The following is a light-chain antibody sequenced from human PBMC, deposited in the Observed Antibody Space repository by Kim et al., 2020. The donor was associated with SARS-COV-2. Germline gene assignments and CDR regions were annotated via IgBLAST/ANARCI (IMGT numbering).Light chain of an antibody. J-gene: IGKJ2*01. CDR1: QTISTY. CDR3: QQSYNTPYT. Sequence: ASVGDRVTITCRASQTISTYLNWYQQKPGNAPKVLIYAASSLQSGLPSRFSGSGSGTDFTFTISSLQPEDVATYYCQQSYNTPYTFGQGTKLEI. V-gene: IGKV1-39*01. CDR2: AAS.